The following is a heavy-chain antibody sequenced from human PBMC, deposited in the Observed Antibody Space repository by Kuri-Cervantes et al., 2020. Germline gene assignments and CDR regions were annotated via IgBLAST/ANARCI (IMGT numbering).Heavy chain of an antibody. V-gene: IGHV3-30*02. CDR2: IRYDGSNK. Sequence: GGSLRLSCAASGFTFSNYSLNWVRQAPGKGLEWVAFIRYDGSNKYQADSVKGRFTISRDNSKNTLYLQMNSLRAEDTAVYYCAKDRYGDYGFDYWGQGTLVTVSS. CDR1: GFTFSNYS. J-gene: IGHJ4*02. D-gene: IGHD4-17*01. CDR3: AKDRYGDYGFDY.